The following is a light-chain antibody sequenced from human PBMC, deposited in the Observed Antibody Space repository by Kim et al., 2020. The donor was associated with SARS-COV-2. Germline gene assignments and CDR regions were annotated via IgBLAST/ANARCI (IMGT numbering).Light chain of an antibody. CDR1: SSNIGAGYD. Sequence: QWVTISCTGSSSNIGAGYDVHWYQHLPGTAPKLLIYGNNNRPSGVPDRFSGSKSGTSASLAITGLQAEDEADYYCQSYDTSLSGYVFGTGTKVTVL. CDR3: QSYDTSLSGYV. CDR2: GNN. V-gene: IGLV1-40*01. J-gene: IGLJ1*01.